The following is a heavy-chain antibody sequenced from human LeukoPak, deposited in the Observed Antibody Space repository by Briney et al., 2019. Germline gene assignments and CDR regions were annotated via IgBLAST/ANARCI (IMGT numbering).Heavy chain of an antibody. Sequence: SETLSLTCTVSGGSISSGGYYWSWIRQHPGRGLEWIGYIYYNGSTHYNPSLKSRVPISEDTSKNQFSRKLSAVTAADTAVYYCASTAMATAYFDDWGQGTLVTVSS. D-gene: IGHD5-18*01. J-gene: IGHJ4*02. V-gene: IGHV4-31*03. CDR1: GGSISSGGYY. CDR2: IYYNGST. CDR3: ASTAMATAYFDD.